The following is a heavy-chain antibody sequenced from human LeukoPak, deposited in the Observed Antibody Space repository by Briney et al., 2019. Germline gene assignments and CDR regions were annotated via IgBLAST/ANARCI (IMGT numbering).Heavy chain of an antibody. J-gene: IGHJ4*02. V-gene: IGHV3-30-3*01. CDR1: GFTFSSYA. D-gene: IGHD5-18*01. CDR2: ISYDGSNK. CDR3: ARGVRGYSYPIFDY. Sequence: PGRSLRLSCAASGFTFSSYAMHWARQAPGKGLEWVAVISYDGSNKYYADSVKGRFTISRDNSKNTLYLQMNSLRAEDTAVYYCARGVRGYSYPIFDYWGQGTLVTVSS.